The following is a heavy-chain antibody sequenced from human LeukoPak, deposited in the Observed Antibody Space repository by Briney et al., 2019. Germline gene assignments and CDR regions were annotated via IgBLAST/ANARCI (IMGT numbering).Heavy chain of an antibody. CDR2: ISSSSSYI. V-gene: IGHV3-21*01. CDR3: AELGITMIGGV. J-gene: IGHJ6*04. Sequence: GGSLRLSCAASGFTFSSYGMHWVRQAPGKGLEWVSSISSSSSYIYYADSVKGRFTISRDNAKNSLYLQMNSLRAEDTAVYYCAELGITMIGGVWGKGTTVAISS. CDR1: GFTFSSYG. D-gene: IGHD3-10*02.